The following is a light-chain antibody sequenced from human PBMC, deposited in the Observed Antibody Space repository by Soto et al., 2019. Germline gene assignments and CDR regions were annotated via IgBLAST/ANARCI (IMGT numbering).Light chain of an antibody. V-gene: IGLV4-69*01. CDR1: RGYISYA. J-gene: IGLJ2*01. Sequence: QSVQPQSPSASASLGASVNLTCSLSRGYISYAIAWHQQQPEKGPRYLMKLNSDGSHTKGDDIPDRFSGSSSGAERYLTISSLQSEDEAEYHCQTWGTGIRLFGGGTKLTVL. CDR3: QTWGTGIRL. CDR2: LNSDGSH.